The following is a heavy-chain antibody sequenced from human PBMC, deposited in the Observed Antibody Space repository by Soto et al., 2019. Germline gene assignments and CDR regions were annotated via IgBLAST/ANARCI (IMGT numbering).Heavy chain of an antibody. J-gene: IGHJ5*02. Sequence: PSETLSLTCTVSGGSISNYYWSWIRQPPGKGLEWIGYIYYTGSTNYNPSPKSRVTISVDTSKNQFSLKLSSVAAADTAVYYCARVVAAIGGWFDPWGQGTLVTVSS. D-gene: IGHD2-15*01. CDR3: ARVVAAIGGWFDP. CDR1: GGSISNYY. CDR2: IYYTGST. V-gene: IGHV4-59*01.